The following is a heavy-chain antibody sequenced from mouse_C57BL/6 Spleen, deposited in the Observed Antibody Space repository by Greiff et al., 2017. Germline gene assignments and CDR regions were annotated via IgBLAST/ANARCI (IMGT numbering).Heavy chain of an antibody. D-gene: IGHD3-2*01. CDR1: GYAFSSSW. CDR2: IYPGDGDT. CDR3: ARWETARV. J-gene: IGHJ1*03. V-gene: IGHV1-82*01. Sequence: VKLMESGPELVKPGASVKISCKASGYAFSSSWMNWVKQRPGKGLEWIGRIYPGDGDTNYNGKFKGKATLTADKSSSTAYMQLSSLTSEDSAVYFCARWETARVWGTGTTVTVSS.